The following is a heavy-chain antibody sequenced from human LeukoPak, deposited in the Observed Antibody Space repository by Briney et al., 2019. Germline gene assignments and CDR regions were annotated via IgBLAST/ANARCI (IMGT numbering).Heavy chain of an antibody. Sequence: ASVKVSCKASGYTFTSYDINWVRQATGQGLEWMGWMNPNSGNTGYAQKFQGRVTMTRNTSISTAYMELSRLRSDDTAVYYCARAHDPGYSSGWYAGFDYWGQGTLVTVSS. J-gene: IGHJ4*02. CDR3: ARAHDPGYSSGWYAGFDY. CDR2: MNPNSGNT. CDR1: GYTFTSYD. V-gene: IGHV1-8*01. D-gene: IGHD6-19*01.